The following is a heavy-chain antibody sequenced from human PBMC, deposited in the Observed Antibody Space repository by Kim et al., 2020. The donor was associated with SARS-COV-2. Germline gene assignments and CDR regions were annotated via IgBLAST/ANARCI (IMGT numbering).Heavy chain of an antibody. J-gene: IGHJ4*02. CDR2: K. D-gene: IGHD6-13*01. V-gene: IGHV3-7*01. CDR3: ATVGSSSWYFDY. Sequence: KYYVDSVKGRFTISRDNAKNSLYLQMNSLRAEDTAVYYCATVGSSSWYFDYWGQGTLVTVSS.